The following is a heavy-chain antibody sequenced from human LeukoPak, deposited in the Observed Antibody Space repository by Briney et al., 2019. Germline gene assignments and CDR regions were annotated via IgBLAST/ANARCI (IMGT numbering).Heavy chain of an antibody. CDR2: IYYSGST. J-gene: IGHJ3*02. CDR1: GGSISSYY. CDR3: ARAPIRRDDAFDI. V-gene: IGHV4-59*01. Sequence: SETLSLTCTVSGGSISSYYWSWIRQPPGKGLEWIGYIYYSGSTNYNPSLKSRVTISVDTSKNQFSLKLSSVTAADTAVYYCARAPIRRDDAFDIWGQGTMVTVSS.